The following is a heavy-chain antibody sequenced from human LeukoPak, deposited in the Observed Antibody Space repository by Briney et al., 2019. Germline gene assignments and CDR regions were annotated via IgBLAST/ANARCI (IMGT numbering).Heavy chain of an antibody. CDR1: GFTFSSYG. CDR3: AKDEVFSSAWYFEY. V-gene: IGHV3-30*02. D-gene: IGHD6-19*01. Sequence: TGGSLRLSCAASGFTFSSYGMHWVRQAPGKGLEWVAFIRSDGSIKYYTESVKGRFTISRDNSKNTLYLQMNSLRAEDTAVYYCAKDEVFSSAWYFEYWGQGTLVTVSS. J-gene: IGHJ4*02. CDR2: IRSDGSIK.